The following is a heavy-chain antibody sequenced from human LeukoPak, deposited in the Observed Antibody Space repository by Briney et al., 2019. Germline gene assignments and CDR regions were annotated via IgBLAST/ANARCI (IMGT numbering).Heavy chain of an antibody. CDR1: GYTFTGYY. CDR2: INPSSGGT. J-gene: IGHJ4*02. D-gene: IGHD6-13*01. CDR3: ARDRGSSWYVDC. V-gene: IGHV1-2*02. Sequence: ASVKVSCKASGYTFTGYYIHWVRQAPGQGLEWMGWINPSSGGTEYAQKFQGRVTMTGDTSISTAYMELSRPRSDDTAVYYCARDRGSSWYVDCWGQGTLVTVSS.